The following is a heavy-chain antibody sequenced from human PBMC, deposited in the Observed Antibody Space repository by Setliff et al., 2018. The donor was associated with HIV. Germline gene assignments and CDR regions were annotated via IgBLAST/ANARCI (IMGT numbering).Heavy chain of an antibody. J-gene: IGHJ4*02. Sequence: ASVKVSCKSSGYTFTTYYIHWVRQAPGQGLEWMGIINPSGGSTSYAQKFQGRVTMTRDTSTSTVYVELSSLRSEDTAVYYCAKYIRAGTSGWQSDYWGQGTLVTVSS. CDR1: GYTFTTYY. V-gene: IGHV1-46*01. CDR2: INPSGGST. CDR3: AKYIRAGTSGWQSDY. D-gene: IGHD6-19*01.